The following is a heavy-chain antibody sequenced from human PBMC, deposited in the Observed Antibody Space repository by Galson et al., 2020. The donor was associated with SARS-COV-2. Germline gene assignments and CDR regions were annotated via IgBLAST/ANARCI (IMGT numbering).Heavy chain of an antibody. V-gene: IGHV1-24*01. CDR2: FAPEDGET. CDR1: GYTLTELS. Sequence: ASVKVSCKVSGYTLTELSMHWVRQAPGKGLEWMGGFAPEDGETIYAQKFQGRVTMTEDTSTDTAYMELSSLRSEDTAVYYCATGPAVFGVVIGWFDPWGQGTLVTVSS. J-gene: IGHJ5*02. CDR3: ATGPAVFGVVIGWFDP. D-gene: IGHD3-3*01.